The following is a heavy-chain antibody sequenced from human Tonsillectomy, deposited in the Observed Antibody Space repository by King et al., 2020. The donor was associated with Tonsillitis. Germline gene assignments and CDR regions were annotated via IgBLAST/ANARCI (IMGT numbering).Heavy chain of an antibody. CDR2: ITSTSTYI. V-gene: IGHV3-21*01. CDR3: AGEEWCSTTSCMDV. J-gene: IGHJ6*02. Sequence: VQLVESGGGLVKPGGSLRLSCAASGFTLSTYTMNWVRQPPGKGLEWVSSITSTSTYIYYADSVKGRFTISRDNAKNSVYLQMNGLRAEDTAVYFCAGEEWCSTTSCMDVWGQGTTVTVSS. CDR1: GFTLSTYT. D-gene: IGHD2-2*01.